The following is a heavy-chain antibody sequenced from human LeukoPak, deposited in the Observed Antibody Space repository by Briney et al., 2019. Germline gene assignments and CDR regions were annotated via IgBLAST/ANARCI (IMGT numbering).Heavy chain of an antibody. CDR2: INPNSGGT. Sequence: ASVKVSCKASGYTCTGYYMHWVRQAPGQGLEWMGWINPNSGGTNYAQKFQGRVTMTRDTSISTAYMELSRLRSDDTAVYYCVSAQGLLWEYYFDYWGQGTLVTVSS. CDR1: GYTCTGYY. CDR3: VSAQGLLWEYYFDY. V-gene: IGHV1-2*02. J-gene: IGHJ4*02. D-gene: IGHD2-2*01.